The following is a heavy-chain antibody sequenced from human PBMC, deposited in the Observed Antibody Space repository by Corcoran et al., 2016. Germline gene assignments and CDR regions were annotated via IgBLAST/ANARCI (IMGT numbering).Heavy chain of an antibody. D-gene: IGHD3-3*01. CDR2: INHSGST. V-gene: IGHV4-34*01. Sequence: QVQLQQWGAGLLKPSETLSLTCAVYGGSFSGYYWSWIRQPPGKGLEWIGEINHSGSTNYNPSLKSRVTISVDTSKNQFSLKLSSVTAADTAVYYWARGWVTIFGVGRTNWFDPWGQGTLVTVSS. CDR3: ARGWVTIFGVGRTNWFDP. CDR1: GGSFSGYY. J-gene: IGHJ5*02.